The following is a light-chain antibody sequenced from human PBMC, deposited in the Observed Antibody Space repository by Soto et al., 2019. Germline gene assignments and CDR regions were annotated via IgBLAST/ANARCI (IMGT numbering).Light chain of an antibody. CDR1: QSVSSSY. CDR3: QKYGSSPPIT. V-gene: IGKV3-20*01. Sequence: EIVLTQSPGTLSLSPGERAALSCRASQSVSSSYLAWYQQKPGQAPRLLIYGASSRATGIPDRFSGSGSGTDFTLTISRLEPEDFAVYYCQKYGSSPPITFGQGTR. CDR2: GAS. J-gene: IGKJ5*01.